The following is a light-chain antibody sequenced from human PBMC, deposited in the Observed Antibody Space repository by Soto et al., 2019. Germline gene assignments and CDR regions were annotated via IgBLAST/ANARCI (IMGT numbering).Light chain of an antibody. V-gene: IGLV2-23*02. CDR2: EVS. CDR1: SSDVASYKL. Sequence: QSALTQPASVSGSPGQSITISCTGTSSDVASYKLVSWYQQHPGKAPKLMISEVSKRPSGISDRFSGSKSGSTASLTISGLQAEDEADYYCCSYAGTSTHTVFGGGTQLTVL. CDR3: CSYAGTSTHTV. J-gene: IGLJ7*01.